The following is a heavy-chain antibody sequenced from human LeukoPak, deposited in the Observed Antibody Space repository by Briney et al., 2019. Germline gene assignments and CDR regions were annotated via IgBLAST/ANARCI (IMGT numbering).Heavy chain of an antibody. CDR1: GFTFSSYA. CDR2: ISGSGGST. D-gene: IGHD2-2*01. V-gene: IGHV3-23*01. J-gene: IGHJ4*02. Sequence: GGSLRLSWAASGFTFSSYAMSWVRQAPGKGLGWVSAISGSGGSTYYPDSVKGRFTISRDNSKNTLYLQMNSLRAEDTAVYYCAKDQGDIVVVPAAMRGQGTLVTVSS. CDR3: AKDQGDIVVVPAAM.